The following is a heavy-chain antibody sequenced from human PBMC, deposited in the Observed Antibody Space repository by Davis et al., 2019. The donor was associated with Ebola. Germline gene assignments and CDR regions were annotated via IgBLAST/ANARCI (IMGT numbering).Heavy chain of an antibody. CDR1: GFTVSSNY. Sequence: GESLKISCAASGFTVSSNYMSWVRQAPGKGLEWVSVIYSGGSTYYADSVKGRFTISRDNSKNTLYLQMNSLRAEDTAVYYCARDLVDFGSYGMDVWGQGTTVTVSS. CDR3: ARDLVDFGSYGMDV. D-gene: IGHD3-3*01. V-gene: IGHV3-53*01. J-gene: IGHJ6*02. CDR2: IYSGGST.